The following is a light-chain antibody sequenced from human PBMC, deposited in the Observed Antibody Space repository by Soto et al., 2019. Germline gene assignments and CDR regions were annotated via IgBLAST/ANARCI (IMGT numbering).Light chain of an antibody. J-gene: IGKJ2*01. CDR2: GAS. CDR3: QQYNKWPPYT. Sequence: EIVMTQSPATLSVSPGERATLSCRASQSVSSNLAWYQQKPGQAPRLLIYGASTRATGIPARFSGSGSGTEVTLTISSLQSEDFAVYYCQQYNKWPPYTFGQGTKLELK. CDR1: QSVSSN. V-gene: IGKV3-15*01.